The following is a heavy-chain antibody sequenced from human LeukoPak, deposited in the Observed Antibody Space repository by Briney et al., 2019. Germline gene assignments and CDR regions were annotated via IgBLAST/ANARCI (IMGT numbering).Heavy chain of an antibody. V-gene: IGHV4-39*01. CDR1: GASISGNSHYF. CDR3: ARHDGTAWDYYMDV. Sequence: SETLSLTCTVSGASISGNSHYFWGWIRQTPGKGLEWIGSIYYSGITYYTPSLKSRLTISVDTSRNQFSLKLSSVTAADTAVYYCARHDGTAWDYYMDVWGKGTTVTISS. J-gene: IGHJ6*03. D-gene: IGHD1-1*01. CDR2: IYYSGIT.